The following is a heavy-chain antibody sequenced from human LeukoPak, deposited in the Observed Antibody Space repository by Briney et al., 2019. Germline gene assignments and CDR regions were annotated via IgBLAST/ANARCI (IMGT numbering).Heavy chain of an antibody. D-gene: IGHD6-19*01. CDR1: GYSISSGYY. CDR2: IYHSGST. CDR3: ARRLEYSSGWYGNDALDI. Sequence: SETLSLTCAVSGYSISSGYYWGWIRQPPGKGLEWIGSIYHSGSTYYNPSLKSRVTISVDTSKNQFSLKLSSVTAADTAVYYCARRLEYSSGWYGNDALDIWGQGTMVTVSS. V-gene: IGHV4-38-2*01. J-gene: IGHJ3*02.